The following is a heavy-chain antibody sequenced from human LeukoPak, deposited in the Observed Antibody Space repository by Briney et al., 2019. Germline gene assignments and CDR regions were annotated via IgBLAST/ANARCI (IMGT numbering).Heavy chain of an antibody. CDR3: ARGGIPDY. J-gene: IGHJ4*02. Sequence: SETLSLTCTVSGGSISSGDYYWSWIRQPPGKGLEWIGYIYYSGSTNYNPSLKSRVTILVDTSRNQFSLKLNSVTAADTAVYYCARGGIPDYWGQGILVTVSS. V-gene: IGHV4-61*08. CDR1: GGSISSGDYY. CDR2: IYYSGST. D-gene: IGHD2-21*01.